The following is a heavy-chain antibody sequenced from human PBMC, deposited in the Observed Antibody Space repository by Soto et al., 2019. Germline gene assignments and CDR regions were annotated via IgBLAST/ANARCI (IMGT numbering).Heavy chain of an antibody. Sequence: ASVKVSCKASGGAFSSYTISWVRQAPGQGLEWMGRIIPILGIANYAQKFQGRVTITADKSTSTAYMELSSLRSEDTAVYYCARDGGSYGRYNWFDPWGQGTLVTVSS. V-gene: IGHV1-69*04. CDR2: IIPILGIA. CDR3: ARDGGSYGRYNWFDP. J-gene: IGHJ5*02. D-gene: IGHD3-16*01. CDR1: GGAFSSYT.